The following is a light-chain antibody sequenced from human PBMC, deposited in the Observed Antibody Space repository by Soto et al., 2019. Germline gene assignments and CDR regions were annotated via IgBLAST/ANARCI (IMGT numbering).Light chain of an antibody. CDR2: RNN. J-gene: IGLJ2*01. V-gene: IGLV1-47*01. CDR3: AAWDDSLSGPV. CDR1: SSNIGSNY. Sequence: QSVLTQPPSASGTPGQRVTISCSGSSSNIGSNYVYWYQQLPGTAPKLLIYRNNQRPSGVPGRFSGSKSGTSASLAISGLRSEDEADYYCAAWDDSLSGPVFGGGTKLTVL.